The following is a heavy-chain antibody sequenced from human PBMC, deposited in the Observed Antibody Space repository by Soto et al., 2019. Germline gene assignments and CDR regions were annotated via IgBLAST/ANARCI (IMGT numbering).Heavy chain of an antibody. J-gene: IGHJ4*02. CDR3: ARAVHYYYDSSGYYSGVFYFDY. D-gene: IGHD3-22*01. CDR2: LNLNSGNT. Sequence: QVQLVQSGAEVKKPGASVKVSCKASGYTFTSYDINWVRQATGQGLEWMGWLNLNSGNTGYAQKFQGRVTMTRNTSISKAYMELSSLRYEDTAVYYCARAVHYYYDSSGYYSGVFYFDYWGQGTLVTVSS. V-gene: IGHV1-8*01. CDR1: GYTFTSYD.